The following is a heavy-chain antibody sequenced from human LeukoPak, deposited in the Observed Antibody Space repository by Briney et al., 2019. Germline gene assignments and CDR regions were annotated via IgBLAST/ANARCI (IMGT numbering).Heavy chain of an antibody. J-gene: IGHJ4*02. Sequence: ASVKVSCKASGYTFTSYDINWVRLATGQGLEWMGWMSPNSGNTDYAQKFQGRVTMTRNTSISTAYMELSSLRSEDTAVYYCARGVGDLGDYWGQGTLVTVSS. CDR2: MSPNSGNT. CDR3: ARGVGDLGDY. D-gene: IGHD3-16*01. CDR1: GYTFTSYD. V-gene: IGHV1-8*01.